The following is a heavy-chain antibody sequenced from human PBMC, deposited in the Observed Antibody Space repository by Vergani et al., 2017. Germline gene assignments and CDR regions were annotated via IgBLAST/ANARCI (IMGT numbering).Heavy chain of an antibody. CDR3: ARDMGSGSYSSPGVKKRGYYYYGMDV. D-gene: IGHD3-10*01. J-gene: IGHJ6*02. CDR2: IYYSGST. Sequence: QVQLQESGPGLVKPSETLSLTCTVSGGSISSYYWSWIRQPPGKGLEWIGYIYYSGSTNYNPSLKSRITILVDTSKNQFSLKLSSVTAADTAVYYCARDMGSGSYSSPGVKKRGYYYYGMDVWGQGNTVTVSS. V-gene: IGHV4-59*01. CDR1: GGSISSYY.